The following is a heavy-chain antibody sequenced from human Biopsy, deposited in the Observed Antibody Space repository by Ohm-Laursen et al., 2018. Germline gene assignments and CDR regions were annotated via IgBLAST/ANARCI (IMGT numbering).Heavy chain of an antibody. CDR2: IYPNNGAT. CDR1: GYTFTSYG. J-gene: IGHJ4*02. D-gene: IGHD1-26*01. V-gene: IGHV1-18*01. CDR3: ARWETTLGRSLDS. Sequence: SVKVSCKSSGYTFTSYGITWVRQAPGQGLEWMGSIYPNNGATKNAQKFQGRVTMTSDTSTGTAYMELTSLTSDDTAVYFCARWETTLGRSLDSWGQGTLVAVSS.